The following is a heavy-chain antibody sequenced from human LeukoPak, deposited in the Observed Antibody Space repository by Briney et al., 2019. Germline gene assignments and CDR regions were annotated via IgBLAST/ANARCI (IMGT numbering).Heavy chain of an antibody. CDR2: ISYDGSNK. V-gene: IGHV3-30*18. CDR1: GFTFSSYS. Sequence: PGRSLRLSCSASGFTFSSYSMHWVRQAPGKGLEWVAVISYDGSNKYYADSVKGRFTISRDNSKNTLYLQMNSLRAEDTAVYYCAKEGRVPSPGSYYYGMDVWGQGTTVTVSS. J-gene: IGHJ6*02. CDR3: AKEGRVPSPGSYYYGMDV. D-gene: IGHD3-10*01.